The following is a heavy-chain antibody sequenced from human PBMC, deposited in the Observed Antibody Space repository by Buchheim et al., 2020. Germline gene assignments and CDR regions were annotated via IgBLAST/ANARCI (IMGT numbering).Heavy chain of an antibody. D-gene: IGHD5-18*01. CDR1: GYSFTNSW. CDR2: IYPCDSET. V-gene: IGHV5-51*01. CDR3: ARPGGYSYAWYLDL. Sequence: EVQLVQSGAEVKKPGESLKISCKGSGYSFTNSWIAWVRQMPGKGLEWMGIIYPCDSETRYSPAFQGQVTMSADQSIDTAHLQWSSLKVSDTAMYYCARPGGYSYAWYLDLWGRGTL. J-gene: IGHJ2*01.